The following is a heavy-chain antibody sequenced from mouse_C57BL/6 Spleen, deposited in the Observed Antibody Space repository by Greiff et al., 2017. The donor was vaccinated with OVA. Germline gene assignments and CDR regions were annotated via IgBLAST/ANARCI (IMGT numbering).Heavy chain of an antibody. CDR3: ARSGDYDYSWFAY. CDR1: GFTFTDYY. Sequence: EVMLVESGGGLVQPGGSLSLSCAASGFTFTDYYMSWVLQPPGKALEWLGFIRNKANGYTTEYSASVKGRFTISRDNSQSILYLQMNALRAEDSATYYCARSGDYDYSWFAYWGQGTLVTVSA. CDR2: IRNKANGYTT. J-gene: IGHJ3*01. D-gene: IGHD2-4*01. V-gene: IGHV7-3*01.